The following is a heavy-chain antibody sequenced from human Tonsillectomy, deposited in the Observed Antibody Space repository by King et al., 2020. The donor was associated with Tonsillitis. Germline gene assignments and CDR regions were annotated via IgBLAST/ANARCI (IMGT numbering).Heavy chain of an antibody. CDR3: ARVIGSSTYYPDY. J-gene: IGHJ4*02. D-gene: IGHD3-22*01. V-gene: IGHV4-34*01. Sequence: VQLQQWGAGLLKPSETLSLTCPVYGASFSGYHWSWIRQPPGKGLEWIGEINHSGSTNYNPSLKSRVTISVDTSMNQFSLKLRSVTAADTAVYYCARVIGSSTYYPDYWGQGTLVTVSS. CDR1: GASFSGYH. CDR2: INHSGST.